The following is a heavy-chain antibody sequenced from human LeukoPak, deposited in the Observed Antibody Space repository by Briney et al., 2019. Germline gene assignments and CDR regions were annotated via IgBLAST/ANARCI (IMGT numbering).Heavy chain of an antibody. V-gene: IGHV3-74*01. CDR3: ARATSYSNYGMDV. J-gene: IGHJ6*02. Sequence: PGGSLRLSCAASGFTFSKHWMHWVRQVPGKGLVWVSRINSDGSSTSYADSVKGRFTISRGNAKNTLYLQMNSLRAEDTAVHYCARATSYSNYGMDVWGQGTTVTVSS. D-gene: IGHD4-11*01. CDR2: INSDGSST. CDR1: GFTFSKHW.